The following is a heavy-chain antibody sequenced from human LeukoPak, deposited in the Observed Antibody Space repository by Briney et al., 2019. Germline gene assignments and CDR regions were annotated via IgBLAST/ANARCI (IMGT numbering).Heavy chain of an antibody. Sequence: ASVKVSCKTSGYTFTSYAMNWVRQAPGQGLECMGWINTNTGNPTYAQGFTGRFVFSLDTSVSTAYLQINSLKAEDTAVYYCARETGYSSTWFLHHWGQGTLVTVSS. CDR1: GYTFTSYA. CDR2: INTNTGNP. J-gene: IGHJ1*01. D-gene: IGHD6-13*01. CDR3: ARETGYSSTWFLHH. V-gene: IGHV7-4-1*02.